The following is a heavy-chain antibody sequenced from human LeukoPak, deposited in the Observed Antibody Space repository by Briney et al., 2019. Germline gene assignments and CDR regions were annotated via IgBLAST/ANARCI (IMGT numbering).Heavy chain of an antibody. V-gene: IGHV3-15*01. Sequence: GGSLRLSCAASGFTFSNAWMSWVRQAPGKGLEWVGRIKSKTDGGTTDYAAPVKGRFTISRDDSKNTLYLQMNSLKTEDTAVYYCTTDSSHHNSGYDGVWGQGTLVTVSS. J-gene: IGHJ4*02. CDR1: GFTFSNAW. CDR2: IKSKTDGGTT. CDR3: TTDSSHHNSGYDGV. D-gene: IGHD5-12*01.